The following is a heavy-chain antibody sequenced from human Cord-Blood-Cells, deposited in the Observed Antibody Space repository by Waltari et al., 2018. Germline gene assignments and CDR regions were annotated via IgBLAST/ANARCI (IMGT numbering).Heavy chain of an antibody. CDR3: ARDTAARDAFDI. Sequence: QVQLQESGPGLVKPSETLSLTCAVSGYSISSDYYWGWIRQPPGKGLEWIGSIYHSGSTYYHPSLKSRVTISVDTSKNQFSLKLSSVTAADTAVYYCARDTAARDAFDIWGQGTMVTVSS. CDR1: GYSISSDYY. D-gene: IGHD6-6*01. J-gene: IGHJ3*02. CDR2: IYHSGST. V-gene: IGHV4-38-2*02.